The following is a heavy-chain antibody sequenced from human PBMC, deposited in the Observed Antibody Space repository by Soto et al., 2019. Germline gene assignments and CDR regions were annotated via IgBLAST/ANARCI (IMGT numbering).Heavy chain of an antibody. Sequence: GGSLRLSCAASGFTFSSYGMHWVRQAPGKGLEWVAVIWYDGSNKYYADSVKGRFTISRDNSKNTLYLQMNSLRAEDTAVYYCASYAFAYGSGSYYSELDHWGQGTLVTVSS. D-gene: IGHD3-10*01. CDR2: IWYDGSNK. V-gene: IGHV3-33*01. CDR1: GFTFSSYG. J-gene: IGHJ4*02. CDR3: ASYAFAYGSGSYYSELDH.